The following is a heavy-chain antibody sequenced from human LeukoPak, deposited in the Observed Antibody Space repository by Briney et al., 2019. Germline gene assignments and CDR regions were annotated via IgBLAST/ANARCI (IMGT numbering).Heavy chain of an antibody. D-gene: IGHD2-15*01. Sequence: SVKVSCKASGGTFSSYAISWVRQAPGQGLEWMGGIIPIFGTANYAQKFQGRVTITADESTSTAYMELSSLRSEDTAVYFCASRHCSGGGCYFAGADPFDYWGQGTLVTVSS. CDR3: ASRHCSGGGCYFAGADPFDY. V-gene: IGHV1-69*13. CDR1: GGTFSSYA. J-gene: IGHJ4*02. CDR2: IIPIFGTA.